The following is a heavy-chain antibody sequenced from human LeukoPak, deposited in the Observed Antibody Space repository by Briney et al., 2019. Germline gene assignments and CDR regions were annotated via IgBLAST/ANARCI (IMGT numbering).Heavy chain of an antibody. J-gene: IGHJ4*02. CDR2: ISGSGGST. D-gene: IGHD3-9*01. Sequence: GGSLRLSCAASGFTFSSYAMSWVRQAPGKGLEWVSAISGSGGSTYYADSVKGRFTISRDNSKNTLYLQMNSLRAEDTAVYYCAKDYDILTGYSYFDYWGQGTLVTVSS. V-gene: IGHV3-23*01. CDR1: GFTFSSYA. CDR3: AKDYDILTGYSYFDY.